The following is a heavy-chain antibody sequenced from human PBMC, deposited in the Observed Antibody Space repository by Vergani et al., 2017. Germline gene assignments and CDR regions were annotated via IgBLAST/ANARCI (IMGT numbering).Heavy chain of an antibody. CDR3: AGVGTNYYDSSGYIDY. J-gene: IGHJ4*02. V-gene: IGHV1-69*02. CDR2: IIPILGIA. D-gene: IGHD3-22*01. CDR1: GGTFSSYT. Sequence: QVQLVQSGAEVKKPGSSVKVSCKASGGTFSSYTISWVRQAPGQGLEWMGRIIPILGIANYAQKFQGRVTITADKSTSTAYMELSSLRSEDTAVYYCAGVGTNYYDSSGYIDYWGQGTLVTVSS.